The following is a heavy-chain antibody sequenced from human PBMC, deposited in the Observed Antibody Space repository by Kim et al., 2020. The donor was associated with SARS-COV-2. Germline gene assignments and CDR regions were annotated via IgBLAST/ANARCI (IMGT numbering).Heavy chain of an antibody. D-gene: IGHD2-2*01. J-gene: IGHJ6*02. CDR3: ARDGSIVVVPAAIGGPLHYYGMDV. CDR2: IIPIFGTA. V-gene: IGHV1-69*13. Sequence: SVKVSCKASGGTFSSYAISWVRQAPGQGLEWMGGIIPIFGTANYAQKFQGRVTITADESTSTAYMELSSLRSEDTAVYYCARDGSIVVVPAAIGGPLHYYGMDVWGQGTTVTVSS. CDR1: GGTFSSYA.